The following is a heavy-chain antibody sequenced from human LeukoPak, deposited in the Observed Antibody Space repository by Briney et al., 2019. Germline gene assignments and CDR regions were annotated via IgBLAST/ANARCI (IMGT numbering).Heavy chain of an antibody. Sequence: GGSLRLSCAASGFTFSSYGMHWIRQAPGKGLEWVAVIWYDGSNKYYADSVKGRFTISRDNSKNTLYLQMNSLRAEDTAVYYCARDVKKLVRPYNWFDPWGQGTLVTVSS. CDR3: ARDVKKLVRPYNWFDP. J-gene: IGHJ5*02. V-gene: IGHV3-33*01. CDR1: GFTFSSYG. CDR2: IWYDGSNK. D-gene: IGHD6-13*01.